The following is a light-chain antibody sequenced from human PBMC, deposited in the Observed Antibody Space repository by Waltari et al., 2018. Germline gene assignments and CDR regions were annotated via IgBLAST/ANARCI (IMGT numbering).Light chain of an antibody. Sequence: QSVLPQPPSVSEAPRQRVTISCSGSSPNTGHNGVNWYQHLPGKPPKLLIYYDDLVPSGVSARFSGSKSGTSASLAISGLQSADEADYYCAAWDATLNQWVFGGGTKLTVL. V-gene: IGLV1-36*01. CDR3: AAWDATLNQWV. CDR2: YDD. CDR1: SPNTGHNG. J-gene: IGLJ3*02.